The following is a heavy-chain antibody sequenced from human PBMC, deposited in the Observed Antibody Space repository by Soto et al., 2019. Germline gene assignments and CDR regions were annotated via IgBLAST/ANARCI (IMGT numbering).Heavy chain of an antibody. CDR3: AREENCSDGICYSEYFQR. Sequence: ASVKVSCKASGYIFTAYSMHWVRRAPGQGLEWMGVVNPSGGSTNYAQKFQGRITLTRDTSRNTVYMDLSSLTSEDTAIYYCAREENCSDGICYSEYFQRWGQGTLVTVSS. V-gene: IGHV1-46*01. CDR1: GYIFTAYS. J-gene: IGHJ1*01. CDR2: VNPSGGST. D-gene: IGHD2-15*01.